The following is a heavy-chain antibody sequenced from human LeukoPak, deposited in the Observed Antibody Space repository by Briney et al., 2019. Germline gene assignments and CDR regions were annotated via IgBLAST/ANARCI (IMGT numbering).Heavy chain of an antibody. J-gene: IGHJ4*02. Sequence: ASVKVSCKASGYTFTSYGISWVRQAPGQGLEWMGWISAYNSNTNYAQKLQDRVTMTTDTSTSTAYMELRSLRSDDTAVYYCARALRPVFVAAAVVCFGYWGQGTLDTVSS. CDR2: ISAYNSNT. CDR3: ARALRPVFVAAAVVCFGY. D-gene: IGHD6-13*01. CDR1: GYTFTSYG. V-gene: IGHV1-18*01.